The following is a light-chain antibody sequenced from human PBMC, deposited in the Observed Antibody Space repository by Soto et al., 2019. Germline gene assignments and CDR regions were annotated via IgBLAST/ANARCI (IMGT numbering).Light chain of an antibody. Sequence: EFVFTQSNANLYFSAGEIATLCCRASQSGSSYLAWYQQKPGQAPRLLIYDASNRATGIPARFSGSGSGTDFTLNISRLEPEDFAVYYCQQYGSSGPVGQGTQV. CDR1: QSGSSY. CDR3: QQYGSSGP. J-gene: IGKJ1*01. CDR2: DAS. V-gene: IGKV3-11*01.